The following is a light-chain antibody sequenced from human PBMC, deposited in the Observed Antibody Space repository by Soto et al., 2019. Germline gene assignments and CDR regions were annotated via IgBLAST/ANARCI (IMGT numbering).Light chain of an antibody. J-gene: IGKJ1*01. V-gene: IGKV3-20*01. CDR1: QSVSSSS. CDR2: GAS. CDR3: QHYGSSRT. Sequence: EIVLTQSPGTLSLSPGERATLSCRASQSVSSSSLAWYQQKPGQAPRLLIYGASSRATGIPDRFSGSGSGPDFTLTISRLEPEDFAVYFCQHYGSSRTFGQGTKVDIK.